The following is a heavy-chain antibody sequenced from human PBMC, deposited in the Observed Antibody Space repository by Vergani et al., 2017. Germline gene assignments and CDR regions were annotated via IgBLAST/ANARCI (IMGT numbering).Heavy chain of an antibody. J-gene: IGHJ3*02. D-gene: IGHD5-24*01. CDR2: ISNSGNTI. CDR1: GFPFHDFG. V-gene: IGHV3-48*01. CDR3: ARDHRDYNNYPGTFDI. Sequence: EVKLVESGGGLVQPGQSLRLACITSGFPFHDFGINWVRQAPGKGLEWVSYISNSGNTIEYADSVKGRFSISRDNAKSSLFLQMDSLRAEDTAVYYCARDHRDYNNYPGTFDIWGQGSMVTVSS.